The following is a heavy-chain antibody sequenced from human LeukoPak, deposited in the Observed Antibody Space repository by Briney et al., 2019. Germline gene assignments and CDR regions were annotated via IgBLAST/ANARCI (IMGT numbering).Heavy chain of an antibody. D-gene: IGHD6-6*01. CDR2: IYPGDSDT. CDR1: GYSFTSYW. V-gene: IGHV5-51*01. J-gene: IGHJ3*02. Sequence: GEFLKISCKGSGYSFTSYWIAWVRQMPGKGLEWMGIIYPGDSDTRYSPSFQGQVTISADKSISTAYMQWSSLKASDTAMFYCARPRYSSSSGDAFDIWGQGTMVTVSS. CDR3: ARPRYSSSSGDAFDI.